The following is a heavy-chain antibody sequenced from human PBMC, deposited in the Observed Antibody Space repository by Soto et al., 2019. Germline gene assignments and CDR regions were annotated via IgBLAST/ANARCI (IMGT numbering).Heavy chain of an antibody. CDR1: GYTFTSYG. V-gene: IGHV1-18*01. CDR2: ISAYNGNT. D-gene: IGHD3-22*01. Sequence: QVQLVQSGAEVKKPGASVKVSCKASGYTFTSYGISWVRQAPGQGLEWMGWISAYNGNTNYAQKLQGRVTMTTDTSRRTAYRELGRLRSDDTAVYYCARDKDSSGYYYGGGGVDYWGQGTLVTVSS. J-gene: IGHJ4*02. CDR3: ARDKDSSGYYYGGGGVDY.